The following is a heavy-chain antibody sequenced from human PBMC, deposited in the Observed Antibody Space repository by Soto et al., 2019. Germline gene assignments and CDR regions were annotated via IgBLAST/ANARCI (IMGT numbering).Heavy chain of an antibody. CDR1: GYSVTIHW. J-gene: IGHJ4*02. Sequence: PGESRKISCRTSGYSVTIHWFGWVRQKPGKGLEWMGIIYPGDSDTRYSPSFQGQVSISADKSINTAYLQWSSLKASDTAMYYCARLARTILGTITLSPSGYFDYLGQGTLVTVSS. CDR2: IYPGDSDT. CDR3: ARLARTILGTITLSPSGYFDY. V-gene: IGHV5-51*01. D-gene: IGHD3-3*01.